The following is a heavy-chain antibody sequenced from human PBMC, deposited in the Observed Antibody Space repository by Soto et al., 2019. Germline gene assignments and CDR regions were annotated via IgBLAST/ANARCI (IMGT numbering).Heavy chain of an antibody. Sequence: AAVKVSCKASGYTFTGHYIHWVRQAPEQGPEWMGEIGPESGATRYAQKFQGRVTMTRDMSITTVYMELNNLSPDDTAVYYCGRGRSGQIVVFYWGQGTPVTV. CDR3: GRGRSGQIVVFY. CDR2: IGPESGAT. J-gene: IGHJ4*02. V-gene: IGHV1-2*02. D-gene: IGHD5-12*01. CDR1: GYTFTGHY.